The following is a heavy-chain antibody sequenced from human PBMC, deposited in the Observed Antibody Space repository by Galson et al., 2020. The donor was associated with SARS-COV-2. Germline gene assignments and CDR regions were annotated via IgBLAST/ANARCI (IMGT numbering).Heavy chain of an antibody. D-gene: IGHD3-3*01. CDR2: ISSSGSTI. J-gene: IGHJ4*02. Sequence: GESLKIPFAAPGFTFSDYYISLIRQAPGKGLELVSYISSSGSTIYYADSVKGRFTISRDNAKNSLYLQMNSLRAEDTAVYYCARLDFWSGYYIDYWGQGTLVTVSS. CDR1: GFTFSDYY. CDR3: ARLDFWSGYYIDY. V-gene: IGHV3-11*01.